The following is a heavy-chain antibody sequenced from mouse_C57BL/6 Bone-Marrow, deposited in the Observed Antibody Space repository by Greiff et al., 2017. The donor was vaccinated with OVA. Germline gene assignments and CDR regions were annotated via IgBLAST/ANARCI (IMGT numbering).Heavy chain of an antibody. D-gene: IGHD1-1*01. CDR1: GYAFSSSW. CDR3: NYYGSSLGY. Sequence: QVQLQQSGPELVKPGASVKISCKASGYAFSSSWMNWVTQRPGKGLEWIGRIYPGDGDTNYNGKFKGKATLTADKSSSTAYMQLSSLTSEDSAVYFCNYYGSSLGYWGQGTTLTVSS. CDR2: IYPGDGDT. V-gene: IGHV1-82*01. J-gene: IGHJ2*01.